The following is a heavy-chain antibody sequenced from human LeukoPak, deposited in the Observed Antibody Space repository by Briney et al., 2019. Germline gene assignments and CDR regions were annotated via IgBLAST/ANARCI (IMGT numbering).Heavy chain of an antibody. CDR3: ARHSHSNSSGYYYYMDV. D-gene: IGHD6-6*01. Sequence: PSETLSLTCAVYGGSFSGYYWSWIRQPPGKGLEWIGEINHSGSTYYNPSLKSRVTISVDTSKNQFSLKLSSVTAADTAVYYCARHSHSNSSGYYYYMDVWGKGTTVTVSS. CDR2: INHSGST. J-gene: IGHJ6*03. V-gene: IGHV4-34*01. CDR1: GGSFSGYY.